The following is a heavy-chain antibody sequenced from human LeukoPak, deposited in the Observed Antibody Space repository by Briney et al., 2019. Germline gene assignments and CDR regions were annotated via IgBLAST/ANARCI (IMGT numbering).Heavy chain of an antibody. V-gene: IGHV3-30-3*01. D-gene: IGHD4-17*01. CDR1: GFTFSSYA. CDR3: VRDRSAVRFYYFDY. Sequence: GGSLRLSCAASGFTFSSYAMHWVRQAPGKGLEWVAVMSYDGSNKYYADSVKGRFTISRDNSKNTLYLQMNSLRAEDTAVYYCVRDRSAVRFYYFDYWDQGTLVTVSS. CDR2: MSYDGSNK. J-gene: IGHJ4*02.